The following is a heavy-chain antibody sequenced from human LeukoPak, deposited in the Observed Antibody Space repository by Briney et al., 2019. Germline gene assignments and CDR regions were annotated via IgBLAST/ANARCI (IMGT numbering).Heavy chain of an antibody. D-gene: IGHD1-26*01. J-gene: IGHJ6*03. CDR2: LSYTGSA. CDR1: GVSILSTSFS. CDR3: ARLTWDLPPGGLYYNYYIDV. V-gene: IGHV4-39*01. Sequence: PSETLSLTCTVSGVSILSTSFSCGWIRQSPGKGLEWIGALSYTGSAYYNPSLKSHVTISVDTSKNQFSLKLSSVTAADTAVYYCARLTWDLPPGGLYYNYYIDVWDKGATVTVSS.